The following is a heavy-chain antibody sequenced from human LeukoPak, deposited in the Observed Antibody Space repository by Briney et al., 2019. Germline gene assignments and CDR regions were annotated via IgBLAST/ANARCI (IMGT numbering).Heavy chain of an antibody. V-gene: IGHV4-31*03. CDR3: ARDGYSSYDILTGYQNPNAFDI. CDR1: GGPISSGGYY. Sequence: KPSQTLSLTCTVSGGPISSGGYYWSWIRQHPGKGLEWIGYIYYSGSTYYNPSLKSRVTISVDTSKNQFSLKLSSVTAADTAVYYCARDGYSSYDILTGYQNPNAFDIWGQGTMVTVSS. J-gene: IGHJ3*02. CDR2: IYYSGST. D-gene: IGHD3-9*01.